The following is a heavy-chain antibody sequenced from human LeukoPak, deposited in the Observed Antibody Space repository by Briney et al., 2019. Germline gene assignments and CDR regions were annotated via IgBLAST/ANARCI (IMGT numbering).Heavy chain of an antibody. CDR2: IYYSGST. CDR3: ARGTSTYYYDSSGYYAYYYYYYMDV. J-gene: IGHJ6*03. D-gene: IGHD3-22*01. Sequence: SETLSLTCTVSGYSISSYYWSWIRQPPGKGLEWIGYIYYSGSTNYNPSLKSRVTISVDTSKNQFSLKLSSVTAADTAVYYCARGTSTYYYDSSGYYAYYYYYYMDVWGKGTTVTISS. CDR1: GYSISSYY. V-gene: IGHV4-59*01.